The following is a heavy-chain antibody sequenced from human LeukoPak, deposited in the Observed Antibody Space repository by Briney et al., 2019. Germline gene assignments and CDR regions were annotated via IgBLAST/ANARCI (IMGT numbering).Heavy chain of an antibody. D-gene: IGHD3-16*01. V-gene: IGHV4-34*01. CDR3: ARGPWGCPLLGWFDP. Sequence: SETLSLTCAVYGGSFSGYYWSWIRQPPGKGLEWIGEINHSGSTNYNPSLKSRVTISVDTSKNQFSLKLSSVTAADTAVYYCARGPWGCPLLGWFDPWGQGTLVTVSS. J-gene: IGHJ5*02. CDR1: GGSFSGYY. CDR2: INHSGST.